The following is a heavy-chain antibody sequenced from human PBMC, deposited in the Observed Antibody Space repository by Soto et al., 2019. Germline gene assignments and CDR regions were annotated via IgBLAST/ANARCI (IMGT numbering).Heavy chain of an antibody. D-gene: IGHD3-16*01. CDR2: IIPILRMA. Sequence: QVQLVQSGAEVKKPGSSVKVSCKASGGTFSNYTISWVRQAPGQGLEWMGRIIPILRMADYAQKFQGRVTITADKSTGTAYMELSSLRSEDTAVYYCASVSGGVHFYFWGQGTLVTVSS. V-gene: IGHV1-69*02. CDR1: GGTFSNYT. J-gene: IGHJ4*02. CDR3: ASVSGGVHFYF.